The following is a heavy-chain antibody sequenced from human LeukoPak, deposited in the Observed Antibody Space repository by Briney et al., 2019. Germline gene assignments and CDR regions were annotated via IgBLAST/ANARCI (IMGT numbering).Heavy chain of an antibody. J-gene: IGHJ6*03. CDR2: INTNAGNP. V-gene: IGHV7-4-1*02. CDR1: GYIFINYA. CDR3: ARAVGPAWFGDPWPYYYYYYYMDV. D-gene: IGHD3-10*01. Sequence: GASVKVSCKASGYIFINYAMNWVRQAPGQGLEWMGWINTNAGNPTYAQGFTGRFVFSLDTSVSTAYLQISSLKAEDTAVYYCARAVGPAWFGDPWPYYYYYYYMDVWGKGTTVTVSS.